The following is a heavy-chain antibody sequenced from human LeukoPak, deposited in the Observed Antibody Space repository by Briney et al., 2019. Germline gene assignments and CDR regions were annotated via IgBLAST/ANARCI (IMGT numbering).Heavy chain of an antibody. CDR3: ARLRGTVAFDY. V-gene: IGHV3-53*01. Sequence: GGSLRLSCAASGFTVSSNYMSWVRQAPGKGLEWVSVIYSGGRTYYADSVKGRFTISRDNSKNALYLQMSSLRAEDTAVYYCARLRGTVAFDYWGQGTMVTVSS. CDR2: IYSGGRT. CDR1: GFTVSSNY. J-gene: IGHJ4*02. D-gene: IGHD6-19*01.